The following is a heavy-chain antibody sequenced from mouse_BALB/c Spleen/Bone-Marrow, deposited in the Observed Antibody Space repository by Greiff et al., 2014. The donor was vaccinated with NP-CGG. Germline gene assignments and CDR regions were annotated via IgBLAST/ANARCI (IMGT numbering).Heavy chain of an antibody. CDR1: GFNIKDTY. Sequence: EVQLVESGAELVKPGASVKLSCTASGFNIKDTYIHWVKQRPEQGLEWIGRIDPADGNTKYDPKFQGQATITADTSSSTPYLYLSRLTSEDNAVYSCARERIGTYFDYWGQGTTLTVSS. CDR3: ARERIGTYFDY. V-gene: IGHV14-3*02. D-gene: IGHD2-14*01. J-gene: IGHJ2*01. CDR2: IDPADGNT.